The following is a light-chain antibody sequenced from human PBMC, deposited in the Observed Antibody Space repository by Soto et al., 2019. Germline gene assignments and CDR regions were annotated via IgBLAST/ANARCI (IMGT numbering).Light chain of an antibody. V-gene: IGLV2-23*01. Sequence: QSALTQPASVSWSPGQSITISCTGTSSDLGSYNLVSWYQQHPGKAPKLMIYEGSKRPSGVSNRFSGSKSGNTASLTISGLQAEDEADYYCCSYAGSGPHVVFGGGTTLTVL. CDR1: SSDLGSYNL. CDR2: EGS. J-gene: IGLJ3*02. CDR3: CSYAGSGPHVV.